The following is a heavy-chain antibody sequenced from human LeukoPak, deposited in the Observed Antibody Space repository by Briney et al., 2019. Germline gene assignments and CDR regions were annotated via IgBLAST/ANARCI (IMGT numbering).Heavy chain of an antibody. CDR3: AREGSGWYRSYFYYYMDV. J-gene: IGHJ6*03. CDR2: IYTSGST. V-gene: IGHV4-4*07. Sequence: SETLSLTCTVSGGSISSYYWSWIRQPAGKGLEWIGRIYTSGSTNYNPSLKSRVTMSVDTSKSQFSLKLSSVTAADTAVYYCAREGSGWYRSYFYYYMDVWGKGTTVTVSS. CDR1: GGSISSYY. D-gene: IGHD6-19*01.